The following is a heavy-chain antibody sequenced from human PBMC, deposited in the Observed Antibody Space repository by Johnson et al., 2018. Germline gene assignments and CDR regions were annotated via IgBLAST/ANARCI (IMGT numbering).Heavy chain of an antibody. CDR3: AKDIDNCSGVSCDSGCIQH. CDR1: GFTFDDYA. J-gene: IGHJ1*01. D-gene: IGHD2-15*01. Sequence: VQLVESGGGVVQPGRSLRLSCAASGFTFDDYAMHWVRQGPGKGLEWVSGISWNSGSIGYADSVKGRFTISRDNAKNSLYLQMNSLRADDTALYYSAKDIDNCSGVSCDSGCIQHWGQGSLVTVSS. CDR2: ISWNSGSI. V-gene: IGHV3-9*01.